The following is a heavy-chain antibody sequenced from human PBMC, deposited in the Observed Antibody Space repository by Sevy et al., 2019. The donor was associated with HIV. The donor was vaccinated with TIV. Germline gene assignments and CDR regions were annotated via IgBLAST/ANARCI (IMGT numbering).Heavy chain of an antibody. Sequence: GGSLRLSCAASEFTFSSYAMHWVRQAPGKGLEWVAVISYDGSNKYYADSVKGRFTISRDNARNSLYLQMNSLRAEDTAVYYCARDLPPSATTVAHFDYWGQGTLVTVSS. CDR1: EFTFSSYA. CDR3: ARDLPPSATTVAHFDY. D-gene: IGHD4-17*01. V-gene: IGHV3-30*04. CDR2: ISYDGSNK. J-gene: IGHJ4*02.